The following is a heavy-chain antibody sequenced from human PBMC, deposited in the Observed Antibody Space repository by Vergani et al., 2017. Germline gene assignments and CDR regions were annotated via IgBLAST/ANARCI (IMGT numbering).Heavy chain of an antibody. CDR1: GFTFSNAW. Sequence: EVQLVESGGGLVKPGGSLRLSCAASGFTFSNAWMSWVRQAPGKGLEWVGRIKSKTDGGTTDYAAPVKGRFTISRDDSKNTLYLQMNSLSAEDTAVYYCAKGLKTGIPFDYWGQGTLVTVSS. CDR3: AKGLKTGIPFDY. J-gene: IGHJ4*02. D-gene: IGHD7-27*01. V-gene: IGHV3-15*01. CDR2: IKSKTDGGTT.